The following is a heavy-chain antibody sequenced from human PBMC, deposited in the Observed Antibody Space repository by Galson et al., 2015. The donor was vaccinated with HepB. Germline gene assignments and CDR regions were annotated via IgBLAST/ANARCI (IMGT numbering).Heavy chain of an antibody. CDR1: GFTFSGSA. D-gene: IGHD2-2*01. J-gene: IGHJ4*02. CDR3: TSRPNPGSSTDDY. Sequence: SLRLSCAASGFTFSGSAMHWVRQASGKGLEWVGRIRSKANSYATAYAASVKGRFTISRDDSKNTAYLQMNSLKTEDTAVYYCTSRPNPGSSTDDYWGQGTLVTVSS. CDR2: IRSKANSYAT. V-gene: IGHV3-73*01.